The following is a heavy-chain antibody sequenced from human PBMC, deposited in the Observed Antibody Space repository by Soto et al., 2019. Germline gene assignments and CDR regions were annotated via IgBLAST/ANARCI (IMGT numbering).Heavy chain of an antibody. CDR2: PDPDDGAT. D-gene: IGHD4-17*01. J-gene: IGHJ5*02. CDR1: GYTLRKIF. CDR3: AKLEGGEYCGRNWFDP. V-gene: IGHV1-24*01. Sequence: DSVKVSCKVSGYTLRKIFMLWVRQAPGNGIEWMGGPDPDDGATIHAQKFKGRVTMTEDTSTNTAYMEMSSLRSEDTAVYYCAKLEGGEYCGRNWFDPWGQGTLVTVSS.